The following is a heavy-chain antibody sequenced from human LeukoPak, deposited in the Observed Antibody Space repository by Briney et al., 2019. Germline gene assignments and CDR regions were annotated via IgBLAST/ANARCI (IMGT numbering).Heavy chain of an antibody. CDR2: ISSNGGST. J-gene: IGHJ4*02. CDR3: AREGIGMMAKNQPLDY. D-gene: IGHD5-24*01. CDR1: GFTFSSYA. V-gene: IGHV3-64*01. Sequence: GSLRLSCAASGFTFSSYAMHWVRQAPGNGLEYVSAISSNGGSTYYANSVKGRFTISRDNSKNTLYLQMGSLRAEDMAVYYCAREGIGMMAKNQPLDYWGQGTLVTVSS.